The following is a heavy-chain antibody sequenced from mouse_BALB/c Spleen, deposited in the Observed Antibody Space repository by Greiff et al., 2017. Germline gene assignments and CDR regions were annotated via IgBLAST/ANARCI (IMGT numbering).Heavy chain of an antibody. CDR2: IYPSDSYT. CDR1: GYTFTSYW. D-gene: IGHD2-4*01. V-gene: IGHV1-69*02. Sequence: QVQLQQPGAELVRPGASVKLSCKASGYTFTSYWINWVKQRPGQGLEWIGNIYPSDSYTNYNQKFKDKATLTVDKSSSTASMQLSSPTSEDSAVYYCTRSRLPYAMDYWGQGTSVTVSS. CDR3: TRSRLPYAMDY. J-gene: IGHJ4*01.